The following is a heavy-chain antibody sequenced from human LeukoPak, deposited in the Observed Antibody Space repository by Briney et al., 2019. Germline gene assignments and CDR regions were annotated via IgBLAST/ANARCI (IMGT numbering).Heavy chain of an antibody. CDR3: ARGNYLFGFKY. Sequence: PSETLSLTCTVSGDSIFNYYWIWIRQPPGKGLEWIGYIYHSGSTNYNPPLKSRVTISIDTSKNQFSLKLTSVTAADTAVYYCARGNYLFGFKYWGQGTLVTVSS. J-gene: IGHJ4*02. CDR2: IYHSGST. D-gene: IGHD2/OR15-2a*01. V-gene: IGHV4-59*01. CDR1: GDSIFNYY.